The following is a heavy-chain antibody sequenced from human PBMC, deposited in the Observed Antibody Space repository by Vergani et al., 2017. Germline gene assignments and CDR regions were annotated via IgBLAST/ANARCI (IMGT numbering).Heavy chain of an antibody. Sequence: QVQLVQSGAEVKKPGASVKVSCKASGYTFTGYYMHWVRQAPGQGLEWMGWINSNSGGTTYAQKFQGRVTMTRDTSISTAYMELSRLRSDDTAVYYCARAPYDYVWGSYRPSSSFDYWGQGTLVTVSS. D-gene: IGHD3-16*02. CDR1: GYTFTGYY. V-gene: IGHV1-2*02. J-gene: IGHJ4*02. CDR2: INSNSGGT. CDR3: ARAPYDYVWGSYRPSSSFDY.